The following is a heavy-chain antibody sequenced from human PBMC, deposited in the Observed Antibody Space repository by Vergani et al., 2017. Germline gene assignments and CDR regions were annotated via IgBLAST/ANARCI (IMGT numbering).Heavy chain of an antibody. J-gene: IGHJ4*02. Sequence: QVQLVQSGAEVKKPGSSVKVSCKASGYTFTSYYMHWVRQAPGQGLEWMGGIIPIFGTANYAQKFQGRVTITADESTSTAYMELSSLRSEDTAVYYCARDGQALSSGAFGYWGQGTLVTVSS. CDR3: ARDGQALSSGAFGY. D-gene: IGHD6-19*01. CDR1: GYTFTSYY. V-gene: IGHV1-69*01. CDR2: IIPIFGTA.